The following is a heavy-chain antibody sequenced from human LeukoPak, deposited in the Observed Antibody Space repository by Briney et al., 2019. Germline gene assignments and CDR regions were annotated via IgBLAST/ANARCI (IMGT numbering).Heavy chain of an antibody. CDR1: GGSFSGYY. J-gene: IGHJ4*02. CDR2: INHSGST. V-gene: IGHV4-34*01. D-gene: IGHD3-22*01. Sequence: PSETLSLTCAVYGGSFSGYYWSWIRQPPGKGLEWIGEINHSGSTNYNPSLKSRVTISVDTSKNQFSPKLSSVTAADTAVYYCARVGYDSSGYYESKDYWGQGTLVTVSS. CDR3: ARVGYDSSGYYESKDY.